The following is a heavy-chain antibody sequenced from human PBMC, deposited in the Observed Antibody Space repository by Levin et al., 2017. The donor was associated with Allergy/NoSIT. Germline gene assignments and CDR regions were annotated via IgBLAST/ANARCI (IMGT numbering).Heavy chain of an antibody. CDR1: GYNFTTYW. CDR2: IYPGDSDT. D-gene: IGHD2-8*02. J-gene: IGHJ4*02. CDR3: ARHKVVDPNVWSHFDS. Sequence: GESLKISCKGSGYNFTTYWIGWVRQMPGKGLEWMGIIYPGDSDTRYSPSFQGQVTISADKSFSSAYLQWSRLKASDTAMYYCARHKVVDPNVWSHFDSWGQGTLVTVSS. V-gene: IGHV5-51*01.